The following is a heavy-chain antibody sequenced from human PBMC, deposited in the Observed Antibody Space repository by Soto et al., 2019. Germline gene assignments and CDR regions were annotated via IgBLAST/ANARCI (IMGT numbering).Heavy chain of an antibody. J-gene: IGHJ6*04. CDR3: AAPLDLDV. V-gene: IGHV3-7*01. CDR2: IKPDGSEK. Sequence: EVQLVESGGGLVQPGGSLRLSCAASGFTFSSAWMSWVRQAPGKGLEWVATIKPDGSEKYYVDSVKGRFTISRDNAKNSLYLQMNSLRVEDTALFYCAAPLDLDVWGKGATVTVSS. CDR1: GFTFSSAW.